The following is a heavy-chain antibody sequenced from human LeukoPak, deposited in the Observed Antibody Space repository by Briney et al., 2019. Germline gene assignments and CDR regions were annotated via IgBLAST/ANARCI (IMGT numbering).Heavy chain of an antibody. CDR3: AKDLDKYQLLLYYFDY. D-gene: IGHD2-2*01. CDR2: IRYDGSNK. J-gene: IGHJ4*02. Sequence: GGSLRLSCATSGFTFSSYGMHWVRQAPGKGLEWVAFIRYDGSNKYYADSVKGRFTISRDNSKNTLYLQMNSLRAEDTAVYYCAKDLDKYQLLLYYFDYWGQGTLVTVSS. V-gene: IGHV3-30*02. CDR1: GFTFSSYG.